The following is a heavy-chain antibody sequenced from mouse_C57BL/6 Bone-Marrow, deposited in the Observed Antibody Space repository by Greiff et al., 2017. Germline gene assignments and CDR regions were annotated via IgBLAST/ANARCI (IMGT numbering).Heavy chain of an antibody. CDR1: GFNIKDDY. V-gene: IGHV14-4*01. D-gene: IGHD1-1*01. Sequence: EVQLQESGAELVRPGASVKLSCTASGFNIKDDYMHWVKQRPEQGLEWIGWIDPENGDTEYASKFQGKATITADTSSNTAYLQLSSLTSEDTAVYYCTTYATTVAYYFDYGGQGTTLTVSA. CDR2: IDPENGDT. CDR3: TTYATTVAYYFDY. J-gene: IGHJ2*01.